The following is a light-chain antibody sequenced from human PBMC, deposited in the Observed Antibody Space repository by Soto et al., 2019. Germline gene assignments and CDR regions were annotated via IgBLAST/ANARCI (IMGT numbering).Light chain of an antibody. V-gene: IGKV3-15*01. CDR1: QSVSSK. CDR3: LQYNDWPFT. CDR2: GAF. J-gene: IGKJ2*01. Sequence: EIVMTQSPATLSVSPGDGATLSCKASQSVSSKLAWYQQKPGQAPRILIYGAFTRATGIPARFSGSGSGTEFTLTISSLQSEDFAVYYCLQYNDWPFTFGHGTKLEIK.